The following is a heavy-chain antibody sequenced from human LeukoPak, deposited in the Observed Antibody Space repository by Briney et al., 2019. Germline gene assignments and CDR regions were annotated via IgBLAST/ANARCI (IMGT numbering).Heavy chain of an antibody. CDR1: GFTFSSSW. CDR2: TNSDGSST. Sequence: PGGSLRLSCAASGFTFSSSWMHWVRQAPGKGLVWVSHTNSDGSSTSYADSVKGRFTISRDNAKNTLYLQMNSLRAEDTAVYYCAREAVAGKRWFDPWGQGTLVTVSS. D-gene: IGHD6-19*01. CDR3: AREAVAGKRWFDP. J-gene: IGHJ5*02. V-gene: IGHV3-74*01.